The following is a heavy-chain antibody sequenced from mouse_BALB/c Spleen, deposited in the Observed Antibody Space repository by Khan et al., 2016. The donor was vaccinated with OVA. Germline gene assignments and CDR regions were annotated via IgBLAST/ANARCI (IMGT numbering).Heavy chain of an antibody. CDR1: GYTFTNYG. CDR2: INTYTGEP. V-gene: IGHV9-1*02. Sequence: QIQLVQSGPELKKPGETVKISCKASGYTFTNYGMNWVKQAPGKGLKWMGWINTYTGEPTYTDDFKERFVFSLETSASTAYLQINNLKNEDMATYFCARGASYWYFDVWGAGTTVTVSS. J-gene: IGHJ1*01. CDR3: ARGASYWYFDV.